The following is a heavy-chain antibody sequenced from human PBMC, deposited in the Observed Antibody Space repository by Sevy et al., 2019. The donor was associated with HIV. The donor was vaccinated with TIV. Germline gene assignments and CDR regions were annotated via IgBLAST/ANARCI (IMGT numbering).Heavy chain of an antibody. Sequence: GGSLRLSCAASGFTFSDFGMQWVRQAPGKGLQWVAVIWNDGSNKYYADSVKGGYTASGDNSSNTLFLQMNSLRAEDTAVYYCARDVRGEGIRPGDLDYWGQGTLVTVSS. CDR3: ARDVRGEGIRPGDLDY. V-gene: IGHV3-33*01. CDR2: IWNDGSNK. D-gene: IGHD3-10*02. CDR1: GFTFSDFG. J-gene: IGHJ4*02.